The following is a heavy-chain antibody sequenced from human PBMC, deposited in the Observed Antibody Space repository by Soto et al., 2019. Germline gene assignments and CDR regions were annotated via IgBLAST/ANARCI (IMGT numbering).Heavy chain of an antibody. J-gene: IGHJ6*02. V-gene: IGHV4-34*01. Sequence: SETLSLTCAVYGGSFSGYYWSWIRQPPGKGLEWIGEINHSGSTNYNPSLKSRVTISVDTSKNQFSLKLSSVTAADTAVYYCARVAAMDLYYYYYGMDVWGQGTTVTVSS. CDR1: GGSFSGYY. CDR3: ARVAAMDLYYYYYGMDV. D-gene: IGHD5-18*01. CDR2: INHSGST.